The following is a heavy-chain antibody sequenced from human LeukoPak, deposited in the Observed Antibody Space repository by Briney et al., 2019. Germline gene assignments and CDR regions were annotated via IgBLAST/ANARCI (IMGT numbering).Heavy chain of an antibody. Sequence: GGSLRLSCAASGFTVSSNYMSWVRQAPGKGLEWVSILYSGGSTYYADSVKGRFTISRHNSRNTLYLQMNSLRAEDTAVYCCARGGGSSGNYYVGYWGQGTLVTVSS. CDR2: LYSGGST. CDR1: GFTVSSNY. D-gene: IGHD1-26*01. CDR3: ARGGGSSGNYYVGY. V-gene: IGHV3-53*04. J-gene: IGHJ4*02.